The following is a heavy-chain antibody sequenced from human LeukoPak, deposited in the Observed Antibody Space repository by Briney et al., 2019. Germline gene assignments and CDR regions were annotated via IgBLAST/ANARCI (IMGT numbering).Heavy chain of an antibody. Sequence: PSQTLSLTCAVSGGSISSGGYSWSWIRQLPGKGLEWIGYIYHSGSTYYNPSLKSRVTISVDRSKNQFSLKLSSVTAADTAVYYCARELPTGWVDYWGQGTLVTVSS. D-gene: IGHD3-9*01. CDR3: ARELPTGWVDY. J-gene: IGHJ4*02. V-gene: IGHV4-30-2*01. CDR1: GGSISSGGYS. CDR2: IYHSGST.